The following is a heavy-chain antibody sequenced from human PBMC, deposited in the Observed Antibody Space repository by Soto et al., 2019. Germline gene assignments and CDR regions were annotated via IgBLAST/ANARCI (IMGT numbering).Heavy chain of an antibody. CDR3: ARQYYYDSSGYYPESPHFDY. CDR1: GDSVSSNSAA. D-gene: IGHD3-22*01. J-gene: IGHJ4*02. CDR2: TYYRSKWYN. V-gene: IGHV6-1*01. Sequence: SQTLSLTCAISGDSVSSNSAAWNWIRQSPSRGLEWLGRTYYRSKWYNDYAVSVKSRITINPDTSKNQFSLQLNSVTPEDTAVYYCARQYYYDSSGYYPESPHFDYWGQGTLVTVSS.